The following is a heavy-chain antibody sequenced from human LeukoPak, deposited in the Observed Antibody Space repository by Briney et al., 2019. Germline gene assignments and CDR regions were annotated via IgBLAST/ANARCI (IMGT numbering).Heavy chain of an antibody. CDR3: AKNPNRSGWYQDY. V-gene: IGHV3-23*01. CDR1: GFSFSTYS. Sequence: PGGSLRLSCATSGFSFSTYSMTWVRPTSEKGLEWVSAISSSGGSTYYVDSVKGRLTISRDNSKNTLYLQMNSLRAEDTAVYFCAKNPNRSGWYQDYWGQGALVTVSS. J-gene: IGHJ4*02. D-gene: IGHD6-19*01. CDR2: ISSSGGST.